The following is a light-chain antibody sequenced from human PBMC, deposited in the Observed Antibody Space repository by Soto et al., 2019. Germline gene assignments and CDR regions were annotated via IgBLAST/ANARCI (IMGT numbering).Light chain of an antibody. Sequence: QSVLTQPPSASGTPGQRVTISCSGSSSNIGSNTVNWYQQLPGTAPKLLIYSNNQRPSGVPDRFSGSKSGTSASLAISGLQSEDEADYYCAAWDESMNGYDFGPGSKVTVL. J-gene: IGLJ1*01. V-gene: IGLV1-44*01. CDR2: SNN. CDR3: AAWDESMNGYD. CDR1: SSNIGSNT.